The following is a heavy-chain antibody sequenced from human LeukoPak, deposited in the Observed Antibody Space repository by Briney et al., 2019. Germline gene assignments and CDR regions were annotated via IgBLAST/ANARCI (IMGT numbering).Heavy chain of an antibody. J-gene: IGHJ4*02. CDR3: ARHRSSWLIDY. CDR2: ISDSGGNT. Sequence: GGSLRLSCAASGFTFNTYAMSWVRQAPWERLQWVSGISDSGGNTYYADSVRGRFTISRDNSKNTLYLQMNSLRAEDTAVYYCARHRSSWLIDYWGQGTLITVSS. D-gene: IGHD6-6*01. CDR1: GFTFNTYA. V-gene: IGHV3-23*01.